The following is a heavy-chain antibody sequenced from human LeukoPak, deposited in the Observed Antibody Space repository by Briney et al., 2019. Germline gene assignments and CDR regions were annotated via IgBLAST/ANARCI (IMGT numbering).Heavy chain of an antibody. Sequence: SETLSLTCAVYGGSFSGYYWSWIRQPPGKGLEWIGEINHSGSTNYNPSLKSRVTISVDTSKNQFSLKLSSVTAADTAVYYCARDGGDTMVRGVIDCWGQGTLVTVSS. CDR2: INHSGST. D-gene: IGHD3-10*01. V-gene: IGHV4-34*01. CDR3: ARDGGDTMVRGVIDC. J-gene: IGHJ4*02. CDR1: GGSFSGYY.